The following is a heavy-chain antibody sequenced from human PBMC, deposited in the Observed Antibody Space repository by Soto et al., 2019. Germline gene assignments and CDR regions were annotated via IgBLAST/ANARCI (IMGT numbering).Heavy chain of an antibody. CDR1: GFSFSSYN. D-gene: IGHD2-2*01. J-gene: IGHJ6*02. Sequence: GGAPRPSCEASGFSFSSYNMDLVRRGPVEVREGVSFISGRGTTTYYADSVKGRFTVSRDNAKNSLYLEVTSLRDEDTAVYYCARLGHCSSVTCKYYFYYYGMDVWGQGTTLTVSS. V-gene: IGHV3-48*02. CDR3: ARLGHCSSVTCKYYFYYYGMDV. CDR2: ISGRGTTT.